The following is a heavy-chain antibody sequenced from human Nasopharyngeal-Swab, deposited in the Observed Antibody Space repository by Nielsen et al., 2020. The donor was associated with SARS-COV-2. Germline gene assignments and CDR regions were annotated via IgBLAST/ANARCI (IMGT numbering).Heavy chain of an antibody. D-gene: IGHD2-2*01. Sequence: WVRQAPGQRREGMGWINAGNGNTKYSQKCQGRVTITRDTSASTAYMELSSLRSEDTAVYYCARAKYCSSTSCLRWGYFDYWGQGTLVTVSS. V-gene: IGHV1-3*01. CDR3: ARAKYCSSTSCLRWGYFDY. J-gene: IGHJ4*02. CDR2: INAGNGNT.